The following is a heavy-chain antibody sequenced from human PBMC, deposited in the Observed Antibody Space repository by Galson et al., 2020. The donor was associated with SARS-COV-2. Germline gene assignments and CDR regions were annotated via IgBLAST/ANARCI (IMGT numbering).Heavy chain of an antibody. CDR1: GYSFSRYW. D-gene: IGHD2-15*01. Sequence: GESLKISCQGFGYSFSRYWIAWVRQIPGKGLEWMGGIYPGDSAARYSPSFHGQVTISADKSFNTAYLQWSSLKASDTAMYYCARHGGSPYYYYGLDVWGQGTTVSVSS. CDR2: IYPGDSAA. J-gene: IGHJ6*02. CDR3: ARHGGSPYYYYGLDV. V-gene: IGHV5-51*01.